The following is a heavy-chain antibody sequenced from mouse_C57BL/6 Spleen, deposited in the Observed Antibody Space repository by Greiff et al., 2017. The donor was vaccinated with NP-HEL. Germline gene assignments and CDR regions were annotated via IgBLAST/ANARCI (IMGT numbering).Heavy chain of an antibody. CDR1: GFTFSDYG. J-gene: IGHJ2*01. CDR3: ASLNWDVGYFDY. D-gene: IGHD4-1*01. Sequence: EVQRVESGGGLVKPGGSLKLSCAASGFTFSDYGMHWVRQAPEQGLEWVAYISSGSSTIYYADTVKGRFTISRDNAKNTLFLQMTSLRSEDTAMYYCASLNWDVGYFDYWGQGTTLTVSS. V-gene: IGHV5-17*01. CDR2: ISSGSSTI.